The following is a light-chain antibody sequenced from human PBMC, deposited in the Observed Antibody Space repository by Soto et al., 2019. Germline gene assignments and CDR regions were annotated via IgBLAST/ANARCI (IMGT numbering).Light chain of an antibody. CDR2: EVN. V-gene: IGLV2-18*02. CDR3: SSYAGSSNV. CDR1: STDFVSYNR. J-gene: IGLJ1*01. Sequence: QSVRTQPPSVSGSPGQSVTISCTGTSTDFVSYNRVSWYQQPPGTAPKLMIYEVNKRPSGVPDRFSGSKSGNTASLTVSGLQAEDEADYYCSSYAGSSNVFGTGTKVTV.